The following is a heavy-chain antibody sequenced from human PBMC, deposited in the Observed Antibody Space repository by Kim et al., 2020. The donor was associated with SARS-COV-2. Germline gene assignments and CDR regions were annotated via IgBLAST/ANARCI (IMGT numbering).Heavy chain of an antibody. CDR3: AREPYYDYVWGSYSRSAFDI. V-gene: IGHV3-11*06. J-gene: IGHJ3*02. Sequence: GGSLRLSCAASGFTFSDYYMSWIRQAPGKWLEWVSYISSSSSYTNYADSVKGRFTISRDNAKNSLYLQMNSLRAEDTAVYYCAREPYYDYVWGSYSRSAFDIWGQGTMVTVSS. D-gene: IGHD3-16*01. CDR1: GFTFSDYY. CDR2: ISSSSSYT.